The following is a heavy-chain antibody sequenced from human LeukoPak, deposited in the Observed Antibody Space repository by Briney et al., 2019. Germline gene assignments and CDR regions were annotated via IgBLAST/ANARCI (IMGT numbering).Heavy chain of an antibody. CDR1: GFTFSSYS. V-gene: IGHV3-66*02. J-gene: IGHJ6*03. CDR3: ARAGFYDSSGYYYYYYYMDV. CDR2: IYSGGST. D-gene: IGHD3-22*01. Sequence: QPGGSLRLSCAASGFTFSSYSMNWVRQAPGKGLEWVSVIYSGGSTCYADSVKGRFTISRDNSKNTLYLQMNSLRAEDTAVYYCARAGFYDSSGYYYYYYYMDVWGKGTTVTVSS.